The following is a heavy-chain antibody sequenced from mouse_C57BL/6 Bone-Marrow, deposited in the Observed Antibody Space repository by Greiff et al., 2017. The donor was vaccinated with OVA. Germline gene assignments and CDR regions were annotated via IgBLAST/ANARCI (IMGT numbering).Heavy chain of an antibody. J-gene: IGHJ1*03. CDR1: GFTFSSYA. D-gene: IGHD1-1*01. CDR2: ISAGGSYT. V-gene: IGHV5-4*01. Sequence: EVQRVESGGGLVKPGASLKLSCAASGFTFSSYAMPWVRQTPEKRLEWVATISAGGSYTYYPDNVKGRFTISRDNAKTNLYLQMSHLKSEDTAMYYCGRDPCSSPYWYFDVWGTGTTVTVSS. CDR3: GRDPCSSPYWYFDV.